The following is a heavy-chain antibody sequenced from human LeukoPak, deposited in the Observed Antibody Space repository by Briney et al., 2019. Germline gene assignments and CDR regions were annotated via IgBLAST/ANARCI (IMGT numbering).Heavy chain of an antibody. J-gene: IGHJ4*02. CDR3: AKVAHTAQAPFFDY. V-gene: IGHV3-30*02. CDR1: GFTFSSYG. D-gene: IGHD3-3*02. Sequence: GGSLRLSCAASGFTFSSYGMHWVRQAPGKGLEWVAFIRYDGSNKYYADSVKGRFTISRDNSKNTLYLQMNSLRAEDTAVYYCAKVAHTAQAPFFDYWGQGTLVTVSS. CDR2: IRYDGSNK.